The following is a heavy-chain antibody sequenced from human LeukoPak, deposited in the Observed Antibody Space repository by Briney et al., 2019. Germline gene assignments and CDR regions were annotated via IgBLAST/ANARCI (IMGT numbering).Heavy chain of an antibody. CDR2: IYYSGST. J-gene: IGHJ4*02. CDR1: GGSISSSSYY. Sequence: SETLSLTCTVSGGSISSSSYYWGWIRQPPGKGLEWIGSIYYSGSTYYNPSLKSRVTISVDTSKNQFSLKLSSVTAADTAVYYCARQNPRSGYYYYWGQGTLVTVSS. D-gene: IGHD3-22*01. CDR3: ARQNPRSGYYYY. V-gene: IGHV4-39*01.